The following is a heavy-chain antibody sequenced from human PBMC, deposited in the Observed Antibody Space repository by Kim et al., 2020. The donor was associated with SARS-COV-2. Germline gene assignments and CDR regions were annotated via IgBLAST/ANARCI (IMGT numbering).Heavy chain of an antibody. V-gene: IGHV1-46*01. D-gene: IGHD3-16*01. CDR2: ST. Sequence: STSDAQKFQGRVTMTRDTSTSTVYMELSSLRSEDTAVYYCARGYDWFDYWGQGTLVTVSS. CDR3: ARGYDWFDY. J-gene: IGHJ5*01.